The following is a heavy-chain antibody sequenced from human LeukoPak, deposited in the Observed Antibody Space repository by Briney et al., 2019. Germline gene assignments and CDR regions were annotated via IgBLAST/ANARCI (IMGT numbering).Heavy chain of an antibody. CDR2: ISYDGSNK. CDR1: GFTFSSYG. J-gene: IGHJ4*02. V-gene: IGHV3-30*03. CDR3: ARDPGGAGLYFDY. Sequence: GGSLRLSCAASGFTFSSYGMHWVRQAPGKGLEWVAVISYDGSNKYYADSVKGRFTISRDNSKNTLYLQMNSLRAEDTAVYYCARDPGGAGLYFDYWGQGTLVTVSS. D-gene: IGHD3-10*01.